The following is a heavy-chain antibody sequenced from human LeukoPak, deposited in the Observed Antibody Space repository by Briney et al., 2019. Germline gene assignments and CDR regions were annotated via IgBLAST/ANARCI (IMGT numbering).Heavy chain of an antibody. V-gene: IGHV4-59*01. CDR3: ARVVERGGYYGSGAAGYMDV. CDR1: GGPISSYY. CDR2: IYYSGST. Sequence: SETLSLTFTVSGGPISSYYCRWIRQPPGKGLEWIGYIYYSGSTNYNPSLKSRVTISVNTSKNQFSLNLSSVTAADTAVYYCARVVERGGYYGSGAAGYMDVWGKGTTVTVSS. D-gene: IGHD3-10*01. J-gene: IGHJ6*03.